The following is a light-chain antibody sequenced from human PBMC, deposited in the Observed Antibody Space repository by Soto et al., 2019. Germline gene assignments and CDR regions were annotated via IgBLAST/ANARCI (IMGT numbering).Light chain of an antibody. V-gene: IGKV3-20*01. J-gene: IGKJ1*01. CDR1: QRVRSTC. Sequence: IVLSQAPGTLSLTPGERATLSCRASQRVRSTCLGWYQHKRGQAPRLVIYDASSRATGIPDRFSASGSGTDFTLTISRLEPEDFAVYFCQQYCYSPMTFGQGTKVDI. CDR2: DAS. CDR3: QQYCYSPMT.